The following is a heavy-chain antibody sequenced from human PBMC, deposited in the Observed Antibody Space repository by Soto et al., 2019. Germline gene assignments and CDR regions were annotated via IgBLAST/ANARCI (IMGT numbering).Heavy chain of an antibody. CDR1: GYIFTSYG. V-gene: IGHV1-18*04. D-gene: IGHD3-9*01. J-gene: IGHJ4*02. CDR2: ISTYNGNT. Sequence: VQLVQSGAEVKKPGASVKVSCKASGYIFTSYGITWVRQAPGQGLEWMGWISTYNGNTNYAQKLQDRVTMTTDTSTSTAYMELRSLRFDDTAVYYCARDLIVTGTYFDYWGQGTLVTFSS. CDR3: ARDLIVTGTYFDY.